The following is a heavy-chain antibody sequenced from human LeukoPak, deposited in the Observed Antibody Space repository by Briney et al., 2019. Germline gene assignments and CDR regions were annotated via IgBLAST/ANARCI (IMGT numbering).Heavy chain of an antibody. Sequence: GGSLRLSCAASGFTFSSYGMHWVRQAPGKGLEWVAFIRYDGSNKYYADSVKGRFTISRDNSKNTLYLQMNSLRAEDTAVYYCAKDGRNGKQQLPTPNYFDYWGXXXXXTVSS. CDR2: IRYDGSNK. CDR3: AKDGRNGKQQLPTPNYFDY. D-gene: IGHD6-13*01. CDR1: GFTFSSYG. J-gene: IGHJ4*01. V-gene: IGHV3-30*02.